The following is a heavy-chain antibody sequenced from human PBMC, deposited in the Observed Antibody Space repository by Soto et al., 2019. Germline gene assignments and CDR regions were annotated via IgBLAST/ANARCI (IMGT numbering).Heavy chain of an antibody. D-gene: IGHD2-21*01. CDR2: IIPIFGTA. Sequence: LRSLQQSTRKGLEWMGGIIPIFGTANYAQKFQGRVTITADESTSTAYMELSSLRSEDTAVYYCAFPHDCGVLDDFNVTDVWVKRT. J-gene: IGHJ6*01. CDR3: AFPHDCGVLDDFNVTDV. V-gene: IGHV1-69*01.